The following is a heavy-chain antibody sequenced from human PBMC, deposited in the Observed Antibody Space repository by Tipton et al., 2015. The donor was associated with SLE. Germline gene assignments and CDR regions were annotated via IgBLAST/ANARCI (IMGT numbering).Heavy chain of an antibody. CDR1: GYSFTSYW. V-gene: IGHV5-51*03. D-gene: IGHD6-13*01. J-gene: IGHJ1*01. CDR3: AIPWGQQFEYFQH. CDR2: IYPGDSDT. Sequence: QLVQSGAEVKKPGESLKISCKGSGYSFTSYWIGWVRQMPGKGLEWMGIIYPGDSDTRYSPSFQGQVTISADKSISTAYLQCSSLMSSATAMYYCAIPWGQQFEYFQHWGQGTLVTVSS.